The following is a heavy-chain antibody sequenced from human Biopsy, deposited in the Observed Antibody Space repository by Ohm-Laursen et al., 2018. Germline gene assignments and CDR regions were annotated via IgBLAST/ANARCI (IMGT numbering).Heavy chain of an antibody. CDR1: GFSLSAPGMC. J-gene: IGHJ6*02. D-gene: IGHD3-3*01. V-gene: IGHV2-70*16. CDR2: VVWDDYE. Sequence: TQTLPLTGSLSGFSLSAPGMCVSWIRQAPGKALEWLARVVWDDYEVYSASLQTRLSLSKDISSNQVVLTLTNVGPEDTATYHCARTPIAIFSAGLVYRHRRHLQGMDVWGQGIAVTVS. CDR3: ARTPIAIFSAGLVYRHRRHLQGMDV.